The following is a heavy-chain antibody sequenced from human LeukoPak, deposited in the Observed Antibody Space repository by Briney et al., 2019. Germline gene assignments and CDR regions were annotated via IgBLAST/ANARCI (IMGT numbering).Heavy chain of an antibody. CDR1: GFPFSSYW. CDR2: IKPDGSEK. D-gene: IGHD4-11*01. J-gene: IGHJ4*02. V-gene: IGHV3-7*02. CDR3: ARVFSVTTG. Sequence: GGSLRLSCAASGFPFSSYWMSWVRQAPGKGLEWVANIKPDGSEKSYVDSVKGRFTISRDNAKNSLYLQMNSLRAEDTAVYYCARVFSVTTGWGQGTLVTVSS.